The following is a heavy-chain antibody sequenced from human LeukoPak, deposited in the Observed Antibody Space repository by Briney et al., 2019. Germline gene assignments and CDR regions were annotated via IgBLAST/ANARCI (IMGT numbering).Heavy chain of an antibody. J-gene: IGHJ5*02. CDR2: IDYSGSN. V-gene: IGHV4-59*07. Sequence: PSDTLSLTCTVSGDSIRNYYWIWIRQPPGKELHWMGYIDYSGSNNYNAALKSRVTISVDTSKNQFSLKLSSVTAADTALYYCARVPALIANHADRWFDPWGQGTLVTVSS. CDR3: ARVPALIANHADRWFDP. CDR1: GDSIRNYY.